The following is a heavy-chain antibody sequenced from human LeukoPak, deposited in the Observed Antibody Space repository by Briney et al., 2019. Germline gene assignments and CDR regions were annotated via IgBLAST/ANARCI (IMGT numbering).Heavy chain of an antibody. CDR1: GGSISSGDYY. CDR2: IYYSGST. CDR3: ARTQNWDWYFDL. Sequence: SETLSLTCTVSGGSISSGDYYWSWLRQPPGKGLEWIGYIYYSGSTYYNPSLKSRVTISVDTSKSQFSLKLSSVTAADTAVYYCARTQNWDWYFDLWGRGTLVTVSS. V-gene: IGHV4-30-4*01. J-gene: IGHJ2*01. D-gene: IGHD7-27*01.